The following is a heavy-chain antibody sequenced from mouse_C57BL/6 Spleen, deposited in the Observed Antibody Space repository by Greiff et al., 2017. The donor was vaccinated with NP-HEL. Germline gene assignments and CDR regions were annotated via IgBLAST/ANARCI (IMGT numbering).Heavy chain of an antibody. J-gene: IGHJ1*03. Sequence: EVQLHQSGPVLVKPGASVKMSCKASGYTFTDYYMNWVKQSHGKSLEWIGVINPYNGGTSYNQKFKGKATLTVDKSSSTAYRELNSLTSEDSAVYYCARSPYYGSSHWYFDVWGTGTTVTVSS. CDR1: GYTFTDYY. V-gene: IGHV1-19*01. CDR3: ARSPYYGSSHWYFDV. D-gene: IGHD1-1*01. CDR2: INPYNGGT.